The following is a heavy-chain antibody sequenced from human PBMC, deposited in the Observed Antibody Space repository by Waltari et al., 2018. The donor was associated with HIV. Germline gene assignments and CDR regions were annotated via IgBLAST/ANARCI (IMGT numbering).Heavy chain of an antibody. CDR2: ISGIGYSM. CDR1: GFTFSSPA. J-gene: IGHJ5*01. V-gene: IGHV3-23*01. Sequence: EVQLLESGGGLVQTGGSLSLSCAASGFTFSSPAMGWVRQAPGKGLEWVSIISGIGYSMNYADSAKGHFTISRDNSKNVLYLQMNSLRVEDTAIYYCVRHPYSDYSLVWVDSWGQGTLVSVSS. CDR3: VRHPYSDYSLVWVDS. D-gene: IGHD4-17*01.